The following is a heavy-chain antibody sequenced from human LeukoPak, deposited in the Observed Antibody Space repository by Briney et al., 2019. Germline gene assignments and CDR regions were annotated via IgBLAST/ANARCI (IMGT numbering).Heavy chain of an antibody. Sequence: GRSLRLSCAASGFPFSGYAMHWVRQAPGKGLEWVSVISHGGDNEDYADSVKGRFTISRDNPKDTLYLQVTSLRVEDTAVYYCARGPFGQCSTTHCYFFDMWGQGTLVTVSS. D-gene: IGHD2-2*01. CDR3: ARGPFGQCSTTHCYFFDM. V-gene: IGHV3-30*04. J-gene: IGHJ4*02. CDR1: GFPFSGYA. CDR2: ISHGGDNE.